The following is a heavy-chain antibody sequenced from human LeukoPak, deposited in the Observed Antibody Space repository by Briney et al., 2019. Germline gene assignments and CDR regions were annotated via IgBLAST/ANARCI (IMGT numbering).Heavy chain of an antibody. CDR2: IYYSGST. D-gene: IGHD3-22*01. CDR1: GGSISSSSYY. J-gene: IGHJ5*02. CDR3: ARAYYDSSGSFLIGP. V-gene: IGHV4-39*07. Sequence: SETLSLTCTVSGGSISSSSYYWGWIRQPPGKGLEWIGSIYYSGSTYYNPSLKSRVTISVDTSKNQFSLKLSSVTAADTAVYYCARAYYDSSGSFLIGPWGQGTLVTVSS.